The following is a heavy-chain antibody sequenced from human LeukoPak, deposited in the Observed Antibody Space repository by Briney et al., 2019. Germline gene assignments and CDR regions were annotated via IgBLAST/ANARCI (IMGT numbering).Heavy chain of an antibody. V-gene: IGHV3-21*01. CDR2: ISSSSSYI. CDR1: GFTFSSYS. CDR3: ARANDNYYYYYMDV. J-gene: IGHJ6*03. Sequence: PGGSLRLSCAASGFTFSSYSINWVRQAPGKGLEWVSSISSSSSYIYYADSVKGRFTISRDNAKNSLYLQMNSLRAEDTAVYYCARANDNYYYYYMDVWGKGTTVTISS. D-gene: IGHD3-9*01.